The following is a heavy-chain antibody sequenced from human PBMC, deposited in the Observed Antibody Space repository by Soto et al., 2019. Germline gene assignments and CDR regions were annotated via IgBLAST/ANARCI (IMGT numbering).Heavy chain of an antibody. D-gene: IGHD2-15*01. CDR1: GFTVSSNY. CDR3: ARVLVDYYYMDV. CDR2: IYSGGST. J-gene: IGHJ6*03. Sequence: GGSLRLSCAASGFTVSSNYMSWVRQAPGKGLEWVSVIYSGGSTYYADSVKGRFTISRDNSKNTLYLQMNSLRAEDTAVYYCARVLVDYYYMDVWGKGTTVTVSS. V-gene: IGHV3-66*01.